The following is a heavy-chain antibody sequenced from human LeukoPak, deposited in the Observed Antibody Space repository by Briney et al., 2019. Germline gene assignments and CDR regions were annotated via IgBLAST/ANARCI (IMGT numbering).Heavy chain of an antibody. CDR3: ASLSEYCSAGSCYLGWFDP. D-gene: IGHD2-15*01. Sequence: SETLSLTCTVSGGSISSSSYYWGWIRQPPGKGLEWIGSIYYSGSTNYNPSLKSRVTMSVDTSKNQFSLKLNSVTAADTAVYYCASLSEYCSAGSCYLGWFDPWGQGTLVTVSS. V-gene: IGHV4-39*07. CDR2: IYYSGST. J-gene: IGHJ5*02. CDR1: GGSISSSSYY.